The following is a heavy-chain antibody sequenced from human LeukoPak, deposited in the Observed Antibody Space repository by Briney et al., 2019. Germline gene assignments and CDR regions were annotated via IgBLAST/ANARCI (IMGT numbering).Heavy chain of an antibody. J-gene: IGHJ4*02. CDR3: ARDLAGATAY. CDR2: ISSSSSYI. Sequence: PGGSLRLSCAASGFTFSSYSMNWVRQAPGKGLEWVSSISSSSSYIYYADSVKGRFTISRDNAKNSLYLKMKSLRAEDTAVYYCARDLAGATAYWGQGTLVTVSS. D-gene: IGHD1-26*01. CDR1: GFTFSSYS. V-gene: IGHV3-21*01.